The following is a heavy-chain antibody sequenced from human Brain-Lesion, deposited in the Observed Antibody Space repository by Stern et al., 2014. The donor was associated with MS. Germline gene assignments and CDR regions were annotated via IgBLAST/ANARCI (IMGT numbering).Heavy chain of an antibody. CDR3: ARQRLYYYGSGTEGGLNV. CDR2: IDWDDDK. J-gene: IGHJ6*02. Sequence: ESGPALVKPTQTLTLTCTLSGVSLTSSGVRVSWIRQPPGKALEWLARIDWDDDKFYSTSLKTRLTISKDTSKNQVVLTMTNIDPADTATYYCARQRLYYYGSGTEGGLNVWGQGTTVTVSS. CDR1: GVSLTSSGVR. D-gene: IGHD3-10*01. V-gene: IGHV2-70*04.